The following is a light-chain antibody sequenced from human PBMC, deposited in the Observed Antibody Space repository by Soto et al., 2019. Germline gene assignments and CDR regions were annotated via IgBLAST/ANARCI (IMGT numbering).Light chain of an antibody. CDR1: QSIRSE. Sequence: DIQMTQSPSTLSASVGDRVTITCRASQSIRSELAWYQQKPGTAPKLLIYGASNLQSGVPSRFSGSGSGTEFTLTISSLQPEDFATYYCQQYNRYPLTFGQGTKVEIK. V-gene: IGKV1-5*03. J-gene: IGKJ2*01. CDR2: GAS. CDR3: QQYNRYPLT.